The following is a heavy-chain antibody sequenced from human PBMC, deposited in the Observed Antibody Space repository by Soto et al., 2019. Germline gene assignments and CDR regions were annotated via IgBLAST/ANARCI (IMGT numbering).Heavy chain of an antibody. V-gene: IGHV1-18*01. D-gene: IGHD1-26*01. CDR2: ISAYNGNT. J-gene: IGHJ4*02. CDR1: GYTFTSYG. CDR3: ARDQGIVGATDDFDY. Sequence: GASVKVSCKASGYTFTSYGISWVRQAPGQGLEWMGWISAYNGNTNYAQKLQGRVTMTTDTSTSTAYMELRSLRSDDTAVYYCARDQGIVGATDDFDYWGQGTLVTVSS.